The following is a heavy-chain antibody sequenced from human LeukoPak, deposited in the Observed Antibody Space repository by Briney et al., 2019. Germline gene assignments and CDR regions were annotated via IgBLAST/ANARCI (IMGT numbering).Heavy chain of an antibody. D-gene: IGHD3-10*01. CDR2: IYDSGAT. CDR3: TREMRSYYYGSGSYYH. V-gene: IGHV4-31*03. CDR1: GGSISSGGYY. Sequence: SQTLSLTCTVSGGSISSGGYYWTWIHQHPGKGLEWVGYIYDSGATYYNPSLKSRVTISADTSKNQLSLKLSSVTAADTAVYYCTREMRSYYYGSGSYYHWGQGTLVTVS. J-gene: IGHJ4*02.